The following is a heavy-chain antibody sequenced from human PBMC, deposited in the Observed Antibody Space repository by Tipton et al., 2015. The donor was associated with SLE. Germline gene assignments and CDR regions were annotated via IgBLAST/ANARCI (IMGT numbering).Heavy chain of an antibody. CDR3: AIPTVGATGGFDS. CDR1: GGSISSSPYY. Sequence: TLSLTCTVSGGSISSSPYYWAWIRQPPGKGLEWIGTVYSGGNTYHIPSHKTRVTISVDTSRNQFSLKLTSVTAADTAVYYCAIPTVGATGGFDSWGHGTLVIVSS. CDR2: VYSGGNT. D-gene: IGHD1-26*01. V-gene: IGHV4-39*07. J-gene: IGHJ4*01.